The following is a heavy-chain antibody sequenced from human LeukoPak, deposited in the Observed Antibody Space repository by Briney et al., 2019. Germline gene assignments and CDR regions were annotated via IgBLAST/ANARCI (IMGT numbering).Heavy chain of an antibody. J-gene: IGHJ6*02. D-gene: IGHD5-18*01. CDR2: IYYSGST. CDR3: ARDSRGYSYGPKTSNYYYGMDV. Sequence: KPSGTLSLTCTVSGGSISSGGYYWSWIRQHPGKGLEWIGYIYYSGSTNYNPSLKSRVTISVDTSKNQFSLKLSSVTAADTAVYYCARDSRGYSYGPKTSNYYYGMDVWGQGTTVTVSS. CDR1: GGSISSGGYY. V-gene: IGHV4-61*08.